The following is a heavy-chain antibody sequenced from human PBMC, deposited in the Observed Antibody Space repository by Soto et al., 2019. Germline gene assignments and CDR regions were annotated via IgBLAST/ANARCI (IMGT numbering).Heavy chain of an antibody. Sequence: PWWSLRLSCAGSGFILKNYALNCGRQAPGKGLEWVESITRDGYNTSYADSVKGRFTISRDNSRDTLSLQMTALRTEASSIHYCTKSSGGSSSVGMDYWGQGTRVTVSS. V-gene: IGHV3-30*04. J-gene: IGHJ4*02. CDR1: GFILKNYA. D-gene: IGHD2-15*01. CDR3: TKSSGGSSSVGMDY. CDR2: ITRDGYNT.